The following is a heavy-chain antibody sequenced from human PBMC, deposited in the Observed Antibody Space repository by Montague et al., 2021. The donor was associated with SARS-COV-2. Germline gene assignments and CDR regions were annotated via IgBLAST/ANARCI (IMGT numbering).Heavy chain of an antibody. D-gene: IGHD3-22*01. CDR2: IYTPGGA. CDR1: GGSISSGGHY. V-gene: IGHV4-61*02. Sequence: TLSLTCTVSGGSISSGGHYWSWIRQPAGKGLEWLGLIYTPGGATYNPSLKSRVSMSVDTSTNQLSLKLTSVTAADTAVYYCARGSYDYDSSGRIMRGIDHWGHGILVTVSS. CDR3: ARGSYDYDSSGRIMRGIDH. J-gene: IGHJ5*02.